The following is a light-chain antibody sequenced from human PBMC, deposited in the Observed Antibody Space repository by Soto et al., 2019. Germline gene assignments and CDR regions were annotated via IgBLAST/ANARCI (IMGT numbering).Light chain of an antibody. CDR3: CSSVGSSIYV. J-gene: IGLJ1*01. Sequence: QSALTQHRSVSGSPGQSVTISCTGTSSDVGGHNYVSWYQQHPGKAPKLMIFDVNRRPSGVPHRFSGSTSDNKASLTISGLQAEDDADYYCCSSVGSSIYVFGTGRKVNVL. CDR2: DVN. V-gene: IGLV2-11*01. CDR1: SSDVGGHNY.